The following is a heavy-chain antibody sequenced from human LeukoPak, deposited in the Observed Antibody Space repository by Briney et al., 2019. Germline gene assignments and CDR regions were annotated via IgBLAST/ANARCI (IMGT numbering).Heavy chain of an antibody. CDR3: ARPPRGYCSSTSCPRRGGFDY. J-gene: IGHJ4*02. CDR1: GGSISSYY. CDR2: INHSGYT. D-gene: IGHD2-2*01. V-gene: IGHV4-34*01. Sequence: SETLSLTCTVSGGSISSYYWSWIRQPPGKGLEWIGEINHSGYTHYNPSLKSRVTISVDTSKNQFSLKLSSVTAADTAVYYCARPPRGYCSSTSCPRRGGFDYWGQGTLVTVSS.